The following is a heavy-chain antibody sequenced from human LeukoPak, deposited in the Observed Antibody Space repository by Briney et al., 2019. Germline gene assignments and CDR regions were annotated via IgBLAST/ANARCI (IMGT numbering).Heavy chain of an antibody. D-gene: IGHD3-3*01. CDR3: AKVARDLYDFWSGLPPREGRTNDEY. CDR2: ISYDGSNK. V-gene: IGHV3-30*18. CDR1: GFTFSSYG. J-gene: IGHJ4*02. Sequence: GGSLRLSCAASGFTFSSYGMHGVRQAPGKGLEWVAVISYDGSNKYYADSVKGRFTISRDNSKNTLYLQMNSLRAEDTAVYYCAKVARDLYDFWSGLPPREGRTNDEYWGQGTLVTVSS.